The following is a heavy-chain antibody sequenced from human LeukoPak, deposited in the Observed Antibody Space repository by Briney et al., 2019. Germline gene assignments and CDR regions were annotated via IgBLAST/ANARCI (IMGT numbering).Heavy chain of an antibody. CDR2: IYYSGST. V-gene: IGHV4-31*03. J-gene: IGHJ5*02. D-gene: IGHD3-22*01. CDR1: GGSISSGGYY. CDR3: ARVSTMIASGNYQWDWFDP. Sequence: SETLSLTCTVSGGSISSGGYYWSWIRQHPGKGLEWIGYIYYSGSTYYNPSLKSRVTISVDTSKNQFSLKLSSVTAADTAVYYCARVSTMIASGNYQWDWFDPWGQGTLVTVSS.